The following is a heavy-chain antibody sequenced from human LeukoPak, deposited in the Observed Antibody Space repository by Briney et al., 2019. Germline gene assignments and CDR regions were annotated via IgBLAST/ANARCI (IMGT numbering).Heavy chain of an antibody. J-gene: IGHJ4*02. V-gene: IGHV3-66*01. CDR1: GFTVSSNY. D-gene: IGHD6-19*01. Sequence: PGGSLRLPCAVSGFTVSSNYMTWVRQAPGKGLEWVSILYTGGSTYYAKSVKDRFSISRDISKNTLYLQMSSLRAEDTALYYCVRGTYGSGSYFDYWGQGTLVTVSS. CDR2: LYTGGST. CDR3: VRGTYGSGSYFDY.